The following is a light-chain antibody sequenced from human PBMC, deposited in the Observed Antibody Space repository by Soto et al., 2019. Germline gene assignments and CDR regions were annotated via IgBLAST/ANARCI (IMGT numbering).Light chain of an antibody. CDR2: GAS. V-gene: IGKV3-20*01. Sequence: EIVLTQSPDTLSLSPGERATLSCRASESVSSSYLAWYQQRPGQAPRLLIYGASSRATGIPDRFSGSGSGTDFTLPISRLEPEDFAVYYCHQYGTSTLTFGPGTRLE. J-gene: IGKJ5*01. CDR1: ESVSSSY. CDR3: HQYGTSTLT.